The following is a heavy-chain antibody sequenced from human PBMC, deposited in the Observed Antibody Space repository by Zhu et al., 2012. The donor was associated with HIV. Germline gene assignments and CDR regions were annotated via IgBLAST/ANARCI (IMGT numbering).Heavy chain of an antibody. CDR3: ARGFGYHDSSGHYYGGMFDY. Sequence: QVQLQESGPGLVKPSETLSLTCNVSGGSISSHYWNWIRQSAGKGLEWIGRIYVSGNTNYNPSLKSRVTMSLDTSKNQFSLKLRSVTAADTAVYYCARGFGYHDSSGHYYGGMFDYWGQGTPGHRLL. CDR2: IYVSGNT. D-gene: IGHD3-22*01. J-gene: IGHJ4*02. V-gene: IGHV4-4*07. CDR1: GGSISSHY.